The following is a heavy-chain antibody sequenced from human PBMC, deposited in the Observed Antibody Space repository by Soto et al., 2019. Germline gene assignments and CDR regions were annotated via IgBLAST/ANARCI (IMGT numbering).Heavy chain of an antibody. CDR2: IYHSGST. CDR3: VKDIYYFDY. J-gene: IGHJ4*02. V-gene: IGHV4-4*02. D-gene: IGHD2-21*01. CDR1: GATIRGSNW. Sequence: QVQLQESGPGLVKPSGTLSLTCGVSGATIRGSNWWSWVRQAPGKGLEWIGEIYHSGSTNYNPSLESRVTISVDKSKNQFSLKLTSVTAADTAVYYCVKDIYYFDYWGQGTLVTVSS.